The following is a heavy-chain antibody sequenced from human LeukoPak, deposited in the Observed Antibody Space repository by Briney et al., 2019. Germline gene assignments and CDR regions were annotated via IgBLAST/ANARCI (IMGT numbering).Heavy chain of an antibody. V-gene: IGHV4-34*01. CDR3: ARPASIAARSALAY. Sequence: SETLSLTCAVYGGSSTDYRRTWIRQPPGKGLEWIGEINHSGIANYNPSLKSRVTMSVDTSKNQISLNVSSVTAADTAVYYCARPASIAARSALAYWGQGTLVTVSS. CDR2: INHSGIA. J-gene: IGHJ4*02. D-gene: IGHD6-6*01. CDR1: GGSSTDYR.